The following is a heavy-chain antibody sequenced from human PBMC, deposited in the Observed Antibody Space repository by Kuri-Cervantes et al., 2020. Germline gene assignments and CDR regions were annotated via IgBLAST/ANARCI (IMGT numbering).Heavy chain of an antibody. Sequence: LSLTCAASGFTFSSYGMHWVRQAPGKGLEWVAVIWYDGSNKYYADSVKGRFTISRDNSKNTLYLQMNSLRAEDTAVYYCTTLNVGTTLITEVRYWGQGTLVTVSS. D-gene: IGHD1-1*01. J-gene: IGHJ4*02. CDR2: IWYDGSNK. CDR1: GFTFSSYG. V-gene: IGHV3-33*01. CDR3: TTLNVGTTLITEVRY.